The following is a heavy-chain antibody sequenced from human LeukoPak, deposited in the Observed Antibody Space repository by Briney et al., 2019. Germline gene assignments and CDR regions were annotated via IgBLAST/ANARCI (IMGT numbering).Heavy chain of an antibody. CDR1: GFTFSSYA. J-gene: IGHJ4*02. D-gene: IGHD3-10*01. V-gene: IGHV3-23*01. CDR3: AKSMVRGVSRDY. Sequence: GGSLRPSCAASGFTFSSYAMSWVRQAPGKGLEGVSAISGSGGSTYYADSVKGRFTISRDNSKNTLYLQMNSLRAEDTAVYYCAKSMVRGVSRDYWGQGTLVTVSS. CDR2: ISGSGGST.